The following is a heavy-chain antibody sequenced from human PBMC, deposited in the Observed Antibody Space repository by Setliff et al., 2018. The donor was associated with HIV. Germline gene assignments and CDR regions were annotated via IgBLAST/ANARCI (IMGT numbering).Heavy chain of an antibody. Sequence: PSETLSLTCAVSGGSISSTNWWSWVRQPPGKGLEWIGEIYHSGSTNYNPSLKSRVTISLDTSKNQFSLKLSSVTAADTAVYYCMRGRSITIFGVAYFDFWGQGALVTVSS. D-gene: IGHD3-3*01. V-gene: IGHV4-4*02. CDR2: IYHSGST. CDR1: GGSISSTNW. J-gene: IGHJ4*02. CDR3: MRGRSITIFGVAYFDF.